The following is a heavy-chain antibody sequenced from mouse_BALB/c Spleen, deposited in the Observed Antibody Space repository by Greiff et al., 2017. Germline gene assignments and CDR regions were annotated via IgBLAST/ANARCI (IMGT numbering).Heavy chain of an antibody. Sequence: EVKLMESGGGLVKPGGSLKLSCAASGFTFSDYYMYWVRQTPEKRLEWVATISDGGSYTYYPDSVKGRFTISRDNAKNNLYLQMSSLKSEDTAMYYCARVLSYAMDYWGQGTSVTVSS. CDR1: GFTFSDYY. J-gene: IGHJ4*01. CDR3: ARVLSYAMDY. V-gene: IGHV5-4*02. CDR2: ISDGGSYT.